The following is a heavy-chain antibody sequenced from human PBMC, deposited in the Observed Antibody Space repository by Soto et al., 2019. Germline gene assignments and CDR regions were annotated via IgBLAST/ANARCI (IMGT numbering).Heavy chain of an antibody. D-gene: IGHD3-22*01. Sequence: ASVKVSCKASGYTFTSYAMHWVRQAPGQRLEWMGWINAGNGNTKYSQKFQGRVTMTTDPSTSTAYVELRSLRSDDTAVYYCARDQGYYYDSSGYYSAYWGQGTLVTVSS. V-gene: IGHV1-3*01. CDR2: INAGNGNT. J-gene: IGHJ4*02. CDR1: GYTFTSYA. CDR3: ARDQGYYYDSSGYYSAY.